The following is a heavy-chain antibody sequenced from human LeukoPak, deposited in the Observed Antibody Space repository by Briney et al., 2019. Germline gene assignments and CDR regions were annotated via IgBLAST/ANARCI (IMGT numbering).Heavy chain of an antibody. D-gene: IGHD3-10*01. J-gene: IGHJ3*02. CDR3: ARGTTDGSGSYGAFDI. CDR1: GFTFSSYS. CDR2: ISSSSSTI. V-gene: IGHV3-48*01. Sequence: GGSLRLSCSASGFTFSSYSMNWARQAPGKGLEWVSYISSSSSTIYYADSVKGRFTISRDNAKNSLYLQMNSLRAEDTAVYYCARGTTDGSGSYGAFDIWGQGTMVTVSS.